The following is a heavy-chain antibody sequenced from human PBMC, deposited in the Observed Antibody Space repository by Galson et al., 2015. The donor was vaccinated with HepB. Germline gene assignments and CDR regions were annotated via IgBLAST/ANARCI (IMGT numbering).Heavy chain of an antibody. J-gene: IGHJ4*02. CDR1: GFTFSSYG. V-gene: IGHV3-30*18. D-gene: IGHD5-24*01. CDR2: ISYDGSNK. CDR3: AKEFDGYNWGSPFGY. Sequence: SLRLSCAASGFTFSSYGVHWVRQAPGKGLEWVAVISYDGSNKYYADSVKGRFTISRDNSKNTLYLQMNSLRAEDTAVYYCAKEFDGYNWGSPFGYWGQGTLVTVSS.